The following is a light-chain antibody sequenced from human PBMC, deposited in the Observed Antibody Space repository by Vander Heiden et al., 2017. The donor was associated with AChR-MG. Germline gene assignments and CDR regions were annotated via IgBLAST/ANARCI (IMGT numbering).Light chain of an antibody. CDR2: AVS. CDR3: SSYTRSTSYV. V-gene: IGLV2-14*03. Sequence: QSALTQPASVSGSPGQSITISCTGTSSDVGAYNYVSWYQQHPGKAPKLMIYAVSDRPSGVSNRFSGSKSGNTASLTISGLQAEDESDDYCSSYTRSTSYVFGSGTKVTGL. J-gene: IGLJ1*01. CDR1: SSDVGAYNY.